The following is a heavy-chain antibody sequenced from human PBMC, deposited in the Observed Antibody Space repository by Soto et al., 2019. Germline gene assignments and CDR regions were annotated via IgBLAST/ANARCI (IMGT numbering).Heavy chain of an antibody. V-gene: IGHV3-74*01. D-gene: IGHD2-15*01. CDR3: VRTGLGVAVATREDF. CDR1: GFTFSNYW. CDR2: IDSDGSRI. J-gene: IGHJ4*02. Sequence: EVQLVESGGGLVQPGESLRLSCAASGFTFSNYWMHWVRQAPGKGLVWVSRIDSDGSRITYADFVKGRFTISRDNAKNTVYLHMKSLAAEDTAVYYCVRTGLGVAVATREDFWGQGTLVTVS.